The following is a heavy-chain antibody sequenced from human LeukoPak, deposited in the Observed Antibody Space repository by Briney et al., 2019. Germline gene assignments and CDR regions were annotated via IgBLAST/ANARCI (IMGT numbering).Heavy chain of an antibody. V-gene: IGHV3-23*01. Sequence: PGGSLRLSCAASGFTFSSYAMSWVRQAPGKGLEWVSGISGSGGNTYYADSVKGRFTISRDNSKNTLYLQMSSLRAEDTAVYYCAKKAVDYDILTGYYTTGYFDYWGQGTLVTVSS. J-gene: IGHJ4*02. CDR1: GFTFSSYA. CDR2: ISGSGGNT. D-gene: IGHD3-9*01. CDR3: AKKAVDYDILTGYYTTGYFDY.